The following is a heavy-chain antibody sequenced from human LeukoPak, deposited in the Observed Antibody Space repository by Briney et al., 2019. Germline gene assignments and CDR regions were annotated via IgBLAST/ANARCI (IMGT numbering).Heavy chain of an antibody. Sequence: PGGSLRLSCAASGFTFSSYAMHWVRQAPGKGLEYVSAISSNGGSTYYANSVKGRFTISRDNSKNTLYLQMGSLRAEDMAVYYCARGPSGSYGDYYYYYMDVWGKGTTVTISS. V-gene: IGHV3-64*01. J-gene: IGHJ6*03. CDR1: GFTFSSYA. CDR2: ISSNGGST. CDR3: ARGPSGSYGDYYYYYMDV. D-gene: IGHD1-26*01.